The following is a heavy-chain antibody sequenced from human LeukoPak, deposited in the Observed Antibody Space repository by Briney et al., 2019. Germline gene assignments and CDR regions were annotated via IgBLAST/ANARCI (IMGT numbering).Heavy chain of an antibody. D-gene: IGHD3-10*01. CDR2: FYTSGST. J-gene: IGHJ6*03. CDR1: GGSISSGSYY. Sequence: SETLSLTCTVSGGSISSGSYYWSWIRQPAGKGLEWIGRFYTSGSTNYNPSLKSRVTISVDTSKNQFSLKLSSVTAADTAVYYCARDSVYYYGSGSYYYYYMDVWGKGTTVTISS. V-gene: IGHV4-61*02. CDR3: ARDSVYYYGSGSYYYYYMDV.